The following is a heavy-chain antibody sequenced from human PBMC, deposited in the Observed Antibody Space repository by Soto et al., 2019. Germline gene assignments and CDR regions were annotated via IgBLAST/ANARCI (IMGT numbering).Heavy chain of an antibody. Sequence: GGSLRLSCGASGFTFSSYWMSWVRQAPGKGLEWVADIKEDANEKNYVDSVMGRFTISRDNAKDSLFLQMNSLRAEDTAVYYCARGGGYYPTWGQGTLVTVSS. J-gene: IGHJ5*02. V-gene: IGHV3-7*04. CDR3: ARGGGYYPT. CDR1: GFTFSSYW. D-gene: IGHD2-15*01. CDR2: IKEDANEK.